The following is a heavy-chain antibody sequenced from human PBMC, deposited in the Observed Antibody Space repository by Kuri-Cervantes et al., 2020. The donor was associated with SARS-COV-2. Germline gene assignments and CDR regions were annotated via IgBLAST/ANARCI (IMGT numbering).Heavy chain of an antibody. J-gene: IGHJ6*02. CDR1: GFTSSNYG. V-gene: IGHV3-33*08. Sequence: GGSLRLSCAASGFTSSNYGMNWVRQAPGKGLEWVAVIWYDGSNKYYVDSVKGRFTISRDNSKNTLYLQMNSLGAEDTAVYYCAAELVAAYGMDVWGQGTTVTVSS. D-gene: IGHD1-7*01. CDR3: AAELVAAYGMDV. CDR2: IWYDGSNK.